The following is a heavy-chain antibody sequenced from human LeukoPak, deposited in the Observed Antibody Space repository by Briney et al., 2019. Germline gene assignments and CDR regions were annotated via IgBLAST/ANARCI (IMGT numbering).Heavy chain of an antibody. J-gene: IGHJ4*02. V-gene: IGHV1-69*05. D-gene: IGHD4-23*01. Sequence: ASVKVSCKASGGTFSSYAISWVRQAPGQGLEWMGGIIPIFGTANYAQKFQGRVTITTDESTSTAYMELSSLRSEDTAVYYCARSDYGGNSCGYWGQGTLVTVSS. CDR2: IIPIFGTA. CDR1: GGTFSSYA. CDR3: ARSDYGGNSCGY.